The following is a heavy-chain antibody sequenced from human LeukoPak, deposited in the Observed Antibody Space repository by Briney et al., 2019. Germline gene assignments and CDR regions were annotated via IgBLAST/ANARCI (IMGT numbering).Heavy chain of an antibody. CDR3: ARDWGAYSYGYFDY. Sequence: SETLSLTCTVSGGSVGSGSYYWSWIRQPPGKGLEWIGFIFYSGSTKYNPSLKSRVTISVDTSKNQFSLKLSSVTAADTAVYYCARDWGAYSYGYFDYWGQGTLVTVSS. CDR2: IFYSGST. J-gene: IGHJ4*02. CDR1: GGSVGSGSYY. V-gene: IGHV4-61*01. D-gene: IGHD5-18*01.